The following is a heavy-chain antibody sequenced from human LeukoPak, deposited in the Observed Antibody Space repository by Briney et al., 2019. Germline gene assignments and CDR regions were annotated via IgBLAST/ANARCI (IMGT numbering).Heavy chain of an antibody. CDR1: GFTFSNAW. Sequence: GGSLRLSCAASGFTFSNAWMSWIRQAPGKGLEWVSYISSSGSTIYYADSVKGRFTISRDNAKNSLYLQMNSLRAEDTAVYYCARDGIDYYDSSGYYSAYWYFDLWGRGTLVTVSS. J-gene: IGHJ2*01. CDR2: ISSSGSTI. CDR3: ARDGIDYYDSSGYYSAYWYFDL. V-gene: IGHV3-11*01. D-gene: IGHD3-22*01.